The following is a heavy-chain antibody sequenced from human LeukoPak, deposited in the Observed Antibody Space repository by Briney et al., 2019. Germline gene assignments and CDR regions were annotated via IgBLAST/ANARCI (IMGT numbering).Heavy chain of an antibody. D-gene: IGHD3-22*01. V-gene: IGHV3-21*01. J-gene: IGHJ4*02. CDR3: ARDTGDYYDSSGYYRNIY. CDR2: ISSSSSYI. Sequence: GGSLRLSCAASGFTFSSYSMNWVRQAPGKGLEWVSSISSSSSYIYYADSVKGRFTIPRDNAKNSLYLQMNSLRAEDTAVYYCARDTGDYYDSSGYYRNIYWGQGTLVTVSS. CDR1: GFTFSSYS.